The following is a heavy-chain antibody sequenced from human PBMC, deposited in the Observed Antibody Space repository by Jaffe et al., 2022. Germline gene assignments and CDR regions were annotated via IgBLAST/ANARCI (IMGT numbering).Heavy chain of an antibody. D-gene: IGHD3-16*01. Sequence: QLQLQESGPGLVKPSETLSLTCTVSGGSISSSSYYWGWIRQPPGKGLEWIGSIYYSGSTYYNPSLKSRVTISVDTSKNQFSLKLSSVTAADTAVYYCARLQDYDYIWGSWVEPSQGYYFDYWGQGTLVTVSS. CDR2: IYYSGST. V-gene: IGHV4-39*01. CDR3: ARLQDYDYIWGSWVEPSQGYYFDY. J-gene: IGHJ4*02. CDR1: GGSISSSSYY.